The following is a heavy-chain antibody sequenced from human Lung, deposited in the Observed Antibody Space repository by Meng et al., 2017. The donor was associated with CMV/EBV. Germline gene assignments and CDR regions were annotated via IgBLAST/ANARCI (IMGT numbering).Heavy chain of an antibody. Sequence: ASVXVAXKASGYNLTGYYIHWVRQAPGQGLEWMRWINPNSGGTNYAQKFQGRITMTGATSITTAYMELSRLRSDDMAVYHCARVKRYCTGGTCSSTGYYGMDVXGQGXTVTFSS. J-gene: IGHJ6*02. V-gene: IGHV1-2*02. CDR2: INPNSGGT. CDR1: GYNLTGYY. CDR3: ARVKRYCTGGTCSSTGYYGMDV. D-gene: IGHD2-15*01.